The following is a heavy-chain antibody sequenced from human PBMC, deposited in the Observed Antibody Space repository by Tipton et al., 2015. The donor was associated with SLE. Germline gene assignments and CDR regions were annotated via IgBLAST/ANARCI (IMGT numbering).Heavy chain of an antibody. V-gene: IGHV3-30-3*01. D-gene: IGHD3-16*01. CDR1: GFTFSSYA. CDR3: ARDLGDAFDI. CDR2: ISYDGSNK. J-gene: IGHJ3*02. Sequence: SLRLSCAASGFTFSSYAMHWVRQAPGKGLEWVAVISYDGSNKYYADSVKGRFTISRDNSKNTLYLQMNSLRAEDTAVYYCARDLGDAFDIWGQGTMVTVSS.